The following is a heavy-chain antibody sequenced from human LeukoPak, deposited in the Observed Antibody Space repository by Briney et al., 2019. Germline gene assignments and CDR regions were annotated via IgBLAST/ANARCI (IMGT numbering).Heavy chain of an antibody. CDR2: IRGSGDRT. CDR1: GFTFSSYA. CDR3: ARSNFYDSSGWGY. Sequence: GGSLRLSCAASGFTFSSYAMSWVRQAPGKGLEWVSAIRGSGDRTHYADSVKGRFTISRDNSKNTLYLQMNSLRAEDTAVYYCARSNFYDSSGWGYWGQGTLITVSS. J-gene: IGHJ4*02. D-gene: IGHD3-22*01. V-gene: IGHV3-23*01.